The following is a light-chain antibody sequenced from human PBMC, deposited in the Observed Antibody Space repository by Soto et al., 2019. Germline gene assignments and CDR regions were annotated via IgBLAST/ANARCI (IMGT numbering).Light chain of an antibody. CDR2: YDS. V-gene: IGLV3-21*04. CDR3: QVWDSSSDHRGV. Sequence: SYELTQPPSVSVAPGKTASITCGGNNIGSKSVHGYQQKPGQAPVLVIYYDSDRPSGIPERFSGSNSGNTATLTISRVEAGDEADYSCQVWDSSSDHRGVFGGGTKVTVL. J-gene: IGLJ2*01. CDR1: NIGSKS.